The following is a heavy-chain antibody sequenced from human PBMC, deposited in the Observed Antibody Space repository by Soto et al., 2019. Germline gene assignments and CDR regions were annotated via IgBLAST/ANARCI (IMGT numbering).Heavy chain of an antibody. D-gene: IGHD1-20*01. J-gene: IGHJ4*02. CDR2: INAGNGNT. CDR1: GYTFTNYA. V-gene: IGHV1-3*01. CDR3: ARSEIGISYHTLA. Sequence: ASVKVSCKASGYTFTNYAIHWVRQAPGQRLEWMGWINAGNGNTKYSQKFQGRVTITRDTSASTAYMELSSLRSEDTAVYYCARSEIGISYHTLAWGQGTLVTVSS.